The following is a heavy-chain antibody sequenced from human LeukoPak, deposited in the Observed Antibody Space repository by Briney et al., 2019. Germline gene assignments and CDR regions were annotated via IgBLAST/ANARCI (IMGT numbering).Heavy chain of an antibody. Sequence: SETLSLTCTVSGGSISSYYWSWIRQPPGKGLEWIGCIYYSGSTNYNPSLKSRVTISVDTSKNQFSLKLSSVTAADTAVYYCARVRSISLFDPWGQGTLVTVSS. CDR3: ARVRSISLFDP. D-gene: IGHD3-3*02. CDR2: IYYSGST. J-gene: IGHJ5*02. CDR1: GGSISSYY. V-gene: IGHV4-59*01.